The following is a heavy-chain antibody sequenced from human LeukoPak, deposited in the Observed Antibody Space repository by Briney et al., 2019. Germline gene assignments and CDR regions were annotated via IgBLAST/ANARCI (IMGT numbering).Heavy chain of an antibody. D-gene: IGHD3-16*01. CDR1: GFTFSSYA. V-gene: IGHV3-23*01. J-gene: IGHJ4*02. CDR3: TTDGAYYFDY. Sequence: GGSLRLSCAASGFTFSSYAMSWVRQAPGKGLEWVSAISGGSTYYADSVKGRFTISRDDSKNTLYLQMNSLKTEDTAVYYCTTDGAYYFDYWGQGTLVTVSS. CDR2: ISGGST.